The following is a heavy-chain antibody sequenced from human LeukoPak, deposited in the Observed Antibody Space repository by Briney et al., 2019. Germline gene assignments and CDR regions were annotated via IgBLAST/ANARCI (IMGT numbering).Heavy chain of an antibody. CDR1: GLTFSNYW. CDR3: ARGGSSSSWFWID. D-gene: IGHD6-13*01. Sequence: GGSLRLSCAASGLTFSNYWMTWVHQAPGKGLEWVANIKKDGSEKYYLDSVKGRFSISRDNAKNSLYLQMNSLTVEDTAVYQCARGGSSSSWFWIDWGQGTLVTVSS. J-gene: IGHJ4*02. V-gene: IGHV3-7*04. CDR2: IKKDGSEK.